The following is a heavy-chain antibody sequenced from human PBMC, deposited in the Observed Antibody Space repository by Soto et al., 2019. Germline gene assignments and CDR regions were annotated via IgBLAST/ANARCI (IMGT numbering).Heavy chain of an antibody. Sequence: PSETLSLTCAVYGGSFSGYYWSWIRQPPGKGLEWIGEINHSGSNNYNPSLKSRVTISVDTSKNQFSLKLSSVTAAETAVYYCARGDKRVPAAIPRPRAFDIWGQGTMVTVSS. CDR2: INHSGSN. CDR3: ARGDKRVPAAIPRPRAFDI. D-gene: IGHD2-2*02. J-gene: IGHJ3*02. V-gene: IGHV4-34*01. CDR1: GGSFSGYY.